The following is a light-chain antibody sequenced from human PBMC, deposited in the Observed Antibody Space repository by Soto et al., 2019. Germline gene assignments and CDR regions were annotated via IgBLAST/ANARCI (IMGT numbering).Light chain of an antibody. Sequence: LLTPSPPMSGAPGPMCTLSSSRFSSHIGAGYDVHWYQQLPGTAPKLLIYGNSNRPSGVPDRFSGSKSGTSASLAITGLQAEDEADYYCQSYDSSLSGYVFGTGTKVTGL. CDR2: GNS. CDR1: SSHIGAGYD. V-gene: IGLV1-40*01. CDR3: QSYDSSLSGYV. J-gene: IGLJ1*01.